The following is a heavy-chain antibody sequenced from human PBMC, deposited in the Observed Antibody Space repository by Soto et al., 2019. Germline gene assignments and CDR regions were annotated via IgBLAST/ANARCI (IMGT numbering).Heavy chain of an antibody. Sequence: SETLSLTCTVSGGSISSSSYYWGWIRQPPGKGLEWIGSIYYSGSTYYNPSLKSRVTISVDTSKNQFSLKLSSGTAADTAVYYCARLRGSSWSFDAFDIWGQGTMVTVSS. J-gene: IGHJ3*02. CDR1: GGSISSSSYY. V-gene: IGHV4-39*01. D-gene: IGHD6-13*01. CDR2: IYYSGST. CDR3: ARLRGSSWSFDAFDI.